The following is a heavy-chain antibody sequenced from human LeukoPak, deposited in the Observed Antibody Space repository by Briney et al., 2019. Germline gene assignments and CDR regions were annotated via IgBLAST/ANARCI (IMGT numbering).Heavy chain of an antibody. CDR2: IIPIFGTA. CDR1: GGTFSSYA. Sequence: GASVKVSCKASGGTFSSYAISWVRQAPGQGLEWMGGIIPIFGTANYAQKFQGRVTITADESTSTAYMELSSLRSEDTAVYYCASVGGYCSSTSCSNFDYWGQGTLVTVSS. CDR3: ASVGGYCSSTSCSNFDY. V-gene: IGHV1-69*13. D-gene: IGHD2-2*03. J-gene: IGHJ4*02.